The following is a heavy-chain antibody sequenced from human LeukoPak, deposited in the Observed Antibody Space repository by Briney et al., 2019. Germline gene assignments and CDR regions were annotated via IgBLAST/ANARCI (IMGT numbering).Heavy chain of an antibody. CDR3: AKTTTRSYYYDKTGSNWFDP. Sequence: GGSLRLSCAASGFTFTNFPMNWVRQAPGEGLAWVSSISGTGDNTYYADSVKGRFTISRDNSKNTLFLQMHSLRTEDTAIYYCAKTTTRSYYYDKTGSNWFDPWGQGTLVTVSS. V-gene: IGHV3-23*01. D-gene: IGHD3-22*01. J-gene: IGHJ5*02. CDR2: ISGTGDNT. CDR1: GFTFTNFP.